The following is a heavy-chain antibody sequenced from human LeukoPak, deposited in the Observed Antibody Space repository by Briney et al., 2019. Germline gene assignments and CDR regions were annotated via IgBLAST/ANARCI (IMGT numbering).Heavy chain of an antibody. CDR1: GFTFSNAW. J-gene: IGHJ4*02. V-gene: IGHV3-15*01. CDR3: TTGRGYHNDY. CDR2: IKRKTDGGPT. Sequence: PGGSLRLSCAASGFTFSNAWMSWVRQAPGKGLEWVGRIKRKTDGGPTHYATPMKGRFTISRNDSKNTLYLQMNSLKTEDAAVYDCTTGRGYHNDYWGQGTLVTVSS. D-gene: IGHD3-22*01.